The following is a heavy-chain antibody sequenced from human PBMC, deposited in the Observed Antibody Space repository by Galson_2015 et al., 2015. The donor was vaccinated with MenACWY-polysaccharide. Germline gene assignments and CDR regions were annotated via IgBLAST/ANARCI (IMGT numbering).Heavy chain of an antibody. CDR2: VSASGAVK. CDR3: ASPSRSTRRTSDVDY. Sequence: SLRLSCAASGFTFSSYTMSWVRQAPGKGLEWVSGVSASGAVKYYADSVKGRFTISRDNNKNTLYLQMNSLRAADTDVYYCASPSRSTRRTSDVDYWDQGTLVTVSS. CDR1: GFTFSSYT. V-gene: IGHV3-23*01. J-gene: IGHJ4*02. D-gene: IGHD5/OR15-5a*01.